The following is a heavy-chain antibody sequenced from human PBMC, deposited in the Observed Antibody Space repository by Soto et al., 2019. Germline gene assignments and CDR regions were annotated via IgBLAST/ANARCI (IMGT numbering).Heavy chain of an antibody. CDR2: ISLYSDGT. CDR1: GYTFSNYG. V-gene: IGHV1-18*01. J-gene: IGHJ5*02. CDR3: ARVVPGAEAWFGP. Sequence: GASVKCSCKTSGYTFSNYGITWVRQAPGQPLEWLGWISLYSDGTNYAQKFQGRVSMTTDTSTTTAYMELRSLRSDDTAVYYCARVVPGAEAWFGPWGQGTLVTVSS. D-gene: IGHD2-2*01.